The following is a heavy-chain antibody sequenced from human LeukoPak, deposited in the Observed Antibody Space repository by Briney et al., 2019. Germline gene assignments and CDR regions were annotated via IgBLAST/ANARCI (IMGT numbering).Heavy chain of an antibody. CDR3: AKVPRASGWYPVEYYFDY. J-gene: IGHJ4*02. D-gene: IGHD6-19*01. CDR1: GFTFSSHG. CDR2: ISPSGGIT. V-gene: IGHV3-23*01. Sequence: GGTLRLSCAASGFTFSSHGMNWVRQAPGKGLEWVSGISPSGGITYYADSVKGRFTISRDNSKNTLYLQMNSLRAEDTAVYYCAKVPRASGWYPVEYYFDYWGQGTLVTVSS.